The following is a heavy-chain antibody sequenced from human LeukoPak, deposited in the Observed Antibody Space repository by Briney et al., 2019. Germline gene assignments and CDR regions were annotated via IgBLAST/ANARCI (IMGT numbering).Heavy chain of an antibody. J-gene: IGHJ4*02. D-gene: IGHD3-22*01. CDR1: GFTFHSYA. CDR3: AKDGTNDTSGYYYPSDN. CDR2: ISSRADTS. V-gene: IGHV3-23*01. Sequence: PGGSLRLSCAASGFTFHSYAMNWVRQAPGKGLEWVSAISSRADTSYYADSVKGRFTISRDNSKNTLYLQMNSLRAEDTAVYYCAKDGTNDTSGYYYPSDNWGQGTLVTVSS.